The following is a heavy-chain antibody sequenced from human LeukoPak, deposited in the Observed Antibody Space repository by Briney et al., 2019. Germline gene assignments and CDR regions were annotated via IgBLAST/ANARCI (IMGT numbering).Heavy chain of an antibody. V-gene: IGHV3-7*01. CDR2: IKQDGSEK. D-gene: IGHD4-17*01. CDR3: ARCGTVNYYYGMDV. CDR1: GFIFKKYW. Sequence: GGSLRLSCAASGFIFKKYWMNWVRQVPGKGLEWVANIKQDGSEKYYVDSVKGRFTISRDNAKNSLYLQMNSLRAEDTAVYYCARCGTVNYYYGMDVWGQGTTVTVSS. J-gene: IGHJ6*02.